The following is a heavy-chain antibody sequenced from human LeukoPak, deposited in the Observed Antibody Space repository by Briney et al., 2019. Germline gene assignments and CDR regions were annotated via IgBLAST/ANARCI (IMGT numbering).Heavy chain of an antibody. CDR3: ARVEWGIVGATTFRYGMDV. CDR1: GYTFTSYG. V-gene: IGHV1-18*01. J-gene: IGHJ6*02. CDR2: ISAYNGNT. Sequence: ASVKVSCKASGYTFTSYGISWVRQAPGQGLEWMGWISAYNGNTNYAQKLQGRVTMTTDTSTSTAYMELRSLRSDDTAVYYCARVEWGIVGATTFRYGMDVWGQGTTVTVSS. D-gene: IGHD1-26*01.